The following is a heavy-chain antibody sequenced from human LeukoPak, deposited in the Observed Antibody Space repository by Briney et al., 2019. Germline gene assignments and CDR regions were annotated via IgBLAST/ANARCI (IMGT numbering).Heavy chain of an antibody. V-gene: IGHV1-69*05. J-gene: IGHJ4*02. CDR1: GGTFSSYA. CDR3: AREGNSGYDYIRFDY. D-gene: IGHD5-12*01. CDR2: INPIFGTA. Sequence: GASVTVSCKASGGTFSSYAISWVRQAPGQGVEWMGGINPIFGTASYAQKFQGRVTMTRDTSTSTVYMELSSLRSEDTAVYYCAREGNSGYDYIRFDYWGQGTLVTVSS.